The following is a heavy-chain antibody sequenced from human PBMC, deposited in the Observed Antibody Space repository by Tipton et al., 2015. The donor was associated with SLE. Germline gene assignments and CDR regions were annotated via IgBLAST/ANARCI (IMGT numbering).Heavy chain of an antibody. CDR1: GFTFSSYS. V-gene: IGHV3-30*03. Sequence: SLRLSCAASGFTFSSYSMNWVRQAPGKGLEWVAVISYDGSNKYYADSVKGRFTISRDNSKNTLYLQMNSLRAEDTAVYYCAREPGEQGAFDIWGQGTMVTVSS. CDR3: AREPGEQGAFDI. J-gene: IGHJ3*02. D-gene: IGHD1/OR15-1a*01. CDR2: ISYDGSNK.